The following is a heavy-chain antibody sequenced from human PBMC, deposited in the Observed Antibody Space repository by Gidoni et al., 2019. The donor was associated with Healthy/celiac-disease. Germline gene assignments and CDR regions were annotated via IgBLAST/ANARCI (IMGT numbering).Heavy chain of an antibody. CDR3: ARVACGGDCPIHY. D-gene: IGHD2-21*01. CDR2: INPNSGGT. V-gene: IGHV1-2*02. J-gene: IGHJ4*02. CDR1: GYTFTGYY. Sequence: QVQLVQSGAEVTKPGASVKVSCKASGYTFTGYYMHRVRQAPGQGLEWMGWINPNSGGTNYAQKFQGRVTMTRDTSISTAYMELSRLRSDDTAVYYCARVACGGDCPIHYWGQGTLVTVSS.